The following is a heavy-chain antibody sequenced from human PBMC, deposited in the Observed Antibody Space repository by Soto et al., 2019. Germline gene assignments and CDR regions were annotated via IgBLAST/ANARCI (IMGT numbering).Heavy chain of an antibody. CDR3: ARAELLSAFDI. D-gene: IGHD1-26*01. V-gene: IGHV3-30-3*01. CDR1: GFTFSSYA. J-gene: IGHJ3*02. CDR2: ISYDGSNK. Sequence: GSLRLSCAASGFTFSSYAMHWVRQAPGKGLEWVAVISYDGSNKYYADSVKGRFTISRDNSKNTLYLQMNSLRAEDTAVYYCARAELLSAFDIWGQGTMVTVSS.